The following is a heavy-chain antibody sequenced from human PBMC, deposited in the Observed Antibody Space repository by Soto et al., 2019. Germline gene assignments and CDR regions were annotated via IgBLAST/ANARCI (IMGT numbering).Heavy chain of an antibody. CDR1: GFTFSSYD. J-gene: IGHJ4*02. CDR2: ISGSGGST. CDR3: AREEYSGSSRPG. D-gene: IGHD6-6*01. V-gene: IGHV3-23*01. Sequence: EVQLLESGGGFVQPGGSLRLSCAASGFTFSSYDMSWVRQAPGKGLEWVSTISGSGGSTYYADSVKGRFTISRDNSKNTLYLQMNSLRDEDTAVYYCAREEYSGSSRPGWGQGTLVTVSS.